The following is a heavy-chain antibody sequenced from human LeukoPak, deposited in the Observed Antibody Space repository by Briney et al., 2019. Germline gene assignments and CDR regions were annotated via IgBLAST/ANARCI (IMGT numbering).Heavy chain of an antibody. J-gene: IGHJ4*02. D-gene: IGHD3-9*01. CDR3: AKGRPRYFDWAPTPDY. CDR2: ISYDGSNK. Sequence: GGSLRLSCAASGFTFSSYGMHWVRQAPGAGLEWVAVISYDGSNKYYADSVKGRFTISRDNSKNTLYLQMNSLRAEDTAVYYCAKGRPRYFDWAPTPDYWGQGTLVTVSS. CDR1: GFTFSSYG. V-gene: IGHV3-30*18.